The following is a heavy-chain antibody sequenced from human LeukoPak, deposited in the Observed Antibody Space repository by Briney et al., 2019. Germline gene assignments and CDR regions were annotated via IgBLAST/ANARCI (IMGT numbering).Heavy chain of an antibody. Sequence: QAGGSLRLSCAASGFTFSSYAMSWVRQAPGKGLEWVSAISGSGGSTYYADSVKGRFTISRDNSKNTLYLQMNSLRAEDTAVYYCAREAGMAAAAPEAFDIWGQGTMVTVSS. CDR1: GFTFSSYA. D-gene: IGHD6-13*01. CDR2: ISGSGGST. CDR3: AREAGMAAAAPEAFDI. J-gene: IGHJ3*02. V-gene: IGHV3-23*01.